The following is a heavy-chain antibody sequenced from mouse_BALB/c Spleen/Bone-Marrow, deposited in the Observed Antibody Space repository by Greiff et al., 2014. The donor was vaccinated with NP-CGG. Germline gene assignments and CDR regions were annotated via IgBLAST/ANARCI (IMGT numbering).Heavy chain of an antibody. CDR1: GDSITSGY. CDR2: ISYSGST. V-gene: IGHV3-8*02. Sequence: EVKVEESGPSLVKPSQTLSLTCSVTGDSITSGYWNWIRKFPGNKLEYMGYISYSGSTYYNPSLKSRISITRDTSKNQYYLQLNSVTTEDTATYYCARILLRSYAMDYWGQGTSVTVSS. D-gene: IGHD1-1*01. CDR3: ARILLRSYAMDY. J-gene: IGHJ4*01.